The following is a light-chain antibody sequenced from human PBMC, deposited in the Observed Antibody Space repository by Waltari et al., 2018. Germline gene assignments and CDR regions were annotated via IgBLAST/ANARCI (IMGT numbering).Light chain of an antibody. CDR2: GDS. Sequence: QSVLTQPPSVSGAPGQRVTISCTGSSSNIGAGYDVHWYQQLPGTAPNLLIYGDSNRPSGVPDRFSGSKSGTSASLAITGLQAEDEADYYCQSYDSSRGVFGGGTKLTVL. CDR1: SSNIGAGYD. CDR3: QSYDSSRGV. J-gene: IGLJ3*02. V-gene: IGLV1-40*01.